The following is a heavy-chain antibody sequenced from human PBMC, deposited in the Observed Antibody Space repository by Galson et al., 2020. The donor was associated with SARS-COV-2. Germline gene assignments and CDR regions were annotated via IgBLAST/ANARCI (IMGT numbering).Heavy chain of an antibody. Sequence: SCAASGFIFSSYSMNWVRQAPGKGLEWVSSISGSSSYIYYADSVKGRFTISRDNAKNSLYLQMNSLRAEDTAVYYCARDRDFWSTYPRFVYGMDVWGQGTTVTVSS. D-gene: IGHD3-3*01. CDR2: ISGSSSYI. CDR3: ARDRDFWSTYPRFVYGMDV. CDR1: GFIFSSYS. J-gene: IGHJ6*02. V-gene: IGHV3-21*01.